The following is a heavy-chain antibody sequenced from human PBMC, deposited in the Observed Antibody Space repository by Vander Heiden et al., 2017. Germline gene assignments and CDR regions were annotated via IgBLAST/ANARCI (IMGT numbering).Heavy chain of an antibody. D-gene: IGHD6-19*01. CDR1: GFTFRSSG. J-gene: IGHJ6*02. Sequence: QVLLVESGGGVGQPGGSLRLSCAASGFTFRSSGMHWVRQSPGQGLEWVAVVSYDGSYQYYADSVKGRFTISRDNSKNTVYLHISSLRAEDTGVYYCARMIVPGTHYYYYGMDVWGQGTTVTVPS. V-gene: IGHV3-30*03. CDR2: VSYDGSYQ. CDR3: ARMIVPGTHYYYYGMDV.